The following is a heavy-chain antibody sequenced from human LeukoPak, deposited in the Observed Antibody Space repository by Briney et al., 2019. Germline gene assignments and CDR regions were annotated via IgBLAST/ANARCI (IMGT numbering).Heavy chain of an antibody. V-gene: IGHV4-4*07. J-gene: IGHJ6*03. CDR2: IYTSGST. CDR1: GGSISSYY. D-gene: IGHD2-2*01. CDR3: ARDGYQLLLYNYYYMDV. Sequence: SGTLSLTCTVSGGSISSYYWSWIRQPAGKGLEWIGRIYTSGSTNYNPSLKSRVTMSVDTSKNQFSLKLSSVTAADTAVYYCARDGYQLLLYNYYYMDVWGKGTTVTVSS.